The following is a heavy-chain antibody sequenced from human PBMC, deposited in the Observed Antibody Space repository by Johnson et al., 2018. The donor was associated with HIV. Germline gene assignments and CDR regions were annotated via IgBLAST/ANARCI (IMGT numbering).Heavy chain of an antibody. CDR2: ISYDGSIK. CDR3: ATGVGAKTLTDAFDI. CDR1: GFTFSSYA. Sequence: QVQLVESGGGVVQPGRSLRLSCAASGFTFSSYAMHWVRQAPGKGLEWVAVISYDGSIKYYADSVKGRFTISRDNSKNTLYLQMNSQRAEDTAVYYCATGVGAKTLTDAFDIWGQGTMVTVSS. J-gene: IGHJ3*02. V-gene: IGHV3-30*04. D-gene: IGHD1-26*01.